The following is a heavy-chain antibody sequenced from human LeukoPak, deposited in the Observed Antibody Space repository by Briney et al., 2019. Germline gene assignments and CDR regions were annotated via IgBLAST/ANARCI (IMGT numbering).Heavy chain of an antibody. V-gene: IGHV1-69*05. D-gene: IGHD5-24*01. Sequence: SVKVSCKASGGTFSSYAISWVRQAPGQGLEWMGRIIPIFGAANYAQKFQGRVTITTDESTSTAYMELSSLRSEDTAVYYCASAILDGYNDMYFDYWGQGTLVTVSS. J-gene: IGHJ4*02. CDR2: IIPIFGAA. CDR1: GGTFSSYA. CDR3: ASAILDGYNDMYFDY.